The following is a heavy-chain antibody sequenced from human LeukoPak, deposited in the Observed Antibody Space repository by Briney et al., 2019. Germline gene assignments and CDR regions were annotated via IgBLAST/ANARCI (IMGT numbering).Heavy chain of an antibody. Sequence: GGSLRLSCAASGFTFSSYGMHWVRQAPGKGLEWVAFIRFDGSDQYYADSVKGRFTISRDNSKNTLFLQMNSLRAEDTAVYYCARNPGAAGKIGYYYYYMDVWGKGTTVTVSS. CDR3: ARNPGAAGKIGYYYYYMDV. V-gene: IGHV3-30*02. CDR2: IRFDGSDQ. D-gene: IGHD6-13*01. CDR1: GFTFSSYG. J-gene: IGHJ6*03.